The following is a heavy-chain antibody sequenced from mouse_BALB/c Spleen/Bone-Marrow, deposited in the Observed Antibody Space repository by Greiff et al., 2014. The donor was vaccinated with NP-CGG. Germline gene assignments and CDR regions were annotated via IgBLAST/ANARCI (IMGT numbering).Heavy chain of an antibody. V-gene: IGHV1-54*01. CDR3: VREMTRYAMDY. CDR1: GYAFTNYW. J-gene: IGHJ4*01. Sequence: QVQLQQPGAELVRPGTSVKVSCKASGYAFTNYWIEWVKQRPGQGLEWIGVINPGSGGSNYNEKFKGKATLTADKPSSTAYMQRSSLTSDDSAVYFCVREMTRYAMDYWGQGTSVTVSS. CDR2: INPGSGGS.